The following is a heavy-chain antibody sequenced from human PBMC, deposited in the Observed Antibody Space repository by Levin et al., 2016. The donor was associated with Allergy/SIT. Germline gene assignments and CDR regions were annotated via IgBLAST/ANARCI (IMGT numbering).Heavy chain of an antibody. CDR3: ARDRGYDFWRIYGMDV. CDR2: VSWNGSRT. CDR1: GFTFSNSD. D-gene: IGHD3-3*01. J-gene: IGHJ6*02. V-gene: IGHV3-35*01. Sequence: GGSLRLSCAASGFTFSNSDMNWVHQAPGKGLEWVSGVSWNGSRTHYADSVKGRFIISRDNSKNTLYLQMNSLRAEDTAVYYCARDRGYDFWRIYGMDVWGQGTTVTVSS.